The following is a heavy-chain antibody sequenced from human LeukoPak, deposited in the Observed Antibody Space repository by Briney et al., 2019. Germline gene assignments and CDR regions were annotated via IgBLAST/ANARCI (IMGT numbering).Heavy chain of an antibody. CDR3: ARDYGFSARNYDILTGYYPDAFDI. V-gene: IGHV1-46*01. J-gene: IGHJ3*02. Sequence: ASVKASCKASGYTFTSYYMHWVRQAPGQGLEWMGIINPSGGSTSYAQKFQGRVTMTRDTSTSTVYMELSSLRSEDTAVCYCARDYGFSARNYDILTGYYPDAFDIWGQGTMVTVSS. D-gene: IGHD3-9*01. CDR2: INPSGGST. CDR1: GYTFTSYY.